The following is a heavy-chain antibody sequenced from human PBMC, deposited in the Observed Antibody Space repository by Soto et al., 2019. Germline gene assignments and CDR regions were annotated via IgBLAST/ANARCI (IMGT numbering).Heavy chain of an antibody. V-gene: IGHV5-51*01. CDR1: GYRFTSYW. CDR2: IFPSDSDT. D-gene: IGHD3-22*01. Sequence: PGESLKISCRTSGYRFTSYWISWVRQMPGKGLEWMGIIFPSDSDTRYSPSFQGQVTISADRSTSTVFLQWASLKASDTAVYFCARKDKSGYFNWFDPWGQGTLVTVSS. CDR3: ARKDKSGYFNWFDP. J-gene: IGHJ5*02.